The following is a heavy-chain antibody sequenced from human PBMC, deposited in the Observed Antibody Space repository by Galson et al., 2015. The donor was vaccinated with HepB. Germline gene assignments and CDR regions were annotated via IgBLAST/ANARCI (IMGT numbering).Heavy chain of an antibody. J-gene: IGHJ4*02. D-gene: IGHD6-6*01. CDR3: AKDAEEYSSSSFDY. CDR1: GFTFDDYA. Sequence: SLRLSCAASGFTFDDYAMHWVRQAPGKGLEWVSAISGSGGSTYYADSVKGRFTISRDNSKNTLYLQMNSLRAEDTAVYYCAKDAEEYSSSSFDYWGQGTLVTVSS. V-gene: IGHV3-23*01. CDR2: ISGSGGST.